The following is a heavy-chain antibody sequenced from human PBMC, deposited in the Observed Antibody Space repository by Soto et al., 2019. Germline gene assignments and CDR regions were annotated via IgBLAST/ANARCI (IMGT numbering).Heavy chain of an antibody. J-gene: IGHJ4*02. V-gene: IGHV2-5*02. CDR1: GFSLSTSGLS. CDR2: IYWDDDK. CDR3: AHRRGFKADY. Sequence: QITLKESGPTLVKPRQSLTLTCTFSGFSLSTSGLSVGWIRQPPGQAPEWLALIYWDDDKRYSPSLKSRLTITKDTSKHQVVLTMTNMDPVDTATCYCAHRRGFKADYWGQGILVTVSS.